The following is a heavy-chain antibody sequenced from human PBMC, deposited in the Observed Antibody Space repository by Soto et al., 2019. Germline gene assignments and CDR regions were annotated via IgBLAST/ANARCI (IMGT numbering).Heavy chain of an antibody. Sequence: EVQLVESGGGLVKPGGSLRLSCAASGFTFSSYSMNWVRQAPGKGLEWVSSISSSSSYIYYADSVKGRFTISRDNAKNSLYLQMNSLRAEDTAVDYCARALLRFLEWLPDAFDIWGQGTMVTVSS. CDR1: GFTFSSYS. D-gene: IGHD3-3*01. CDR3: ARALLRFLEWLPDAFDI. CDR2: ISSSSSYI. J-gene: IGHJ3*02. V-gene: IGHV3-21*01.